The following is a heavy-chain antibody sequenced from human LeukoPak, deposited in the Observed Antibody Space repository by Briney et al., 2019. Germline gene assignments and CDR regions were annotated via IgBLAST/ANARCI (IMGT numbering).Heavy chain of an antibody. V-gene: IGHV4-30-4*08. Sequence: PSETLSLTCTVSGGSISSANHFWSWVRQSPGEGLEWTGYIHYDGRAHYNPSLKSRVSMSLDMSKNQFSLSLSSVTAAGTAIYYCAREVITPGDSDGFDLWGQGTMVSVSS. CDR2: IHYDGRA. J-gene: IGHJ3*01. CDR3: AREVITPGDSDGFDL. D-gene: IGHD2-2*01. CDR1: GGSISSANHF.